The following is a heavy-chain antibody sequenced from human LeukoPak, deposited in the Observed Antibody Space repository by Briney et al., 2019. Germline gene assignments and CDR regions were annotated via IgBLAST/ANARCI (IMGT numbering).Heavy chain of an antibody. D-gene: IGHD3-10*01. CDR1: GFTFSSYA. V-gene: IGHV3-23*01. J-gene: IGHJ2*01. CDR2: ISRSGGST. CDR3: AKSLRGLIMKYFDL. Sequence: PGGSLRLSCAASGFTFSSYAMSWVRQAPGKGLEWVSAISRSGGSTYYADSVKGRFTISRDISKNTLYLQMNSLRAEDTAVYYCAKSLRGLIMKYFDLWGRGALVIVSS.